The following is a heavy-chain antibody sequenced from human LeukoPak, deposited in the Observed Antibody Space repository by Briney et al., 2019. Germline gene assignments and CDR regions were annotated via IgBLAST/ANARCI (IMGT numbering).Heavy chain of an antibody. J-gene: IGHJ6*03. D-gene: IGHD2-2*01. Sequence: PGGSLRLSCAASGFTFSSYAMSWVRQAPGKGLEWVSAISGSGGSTYYADSVRGRFTISRDNSKNTLYLQMNSLRAEDTAVYYRAKRAVRYCSSTSCHDYYYYYMDVWGKGTTVTVSS. CDR3: AKRAVRYCSSTSCHDYYYYYMDV. CDR2: ISGSGGST. V-gene: IGHV3-23*01. CDR1: GFTFSSYA.